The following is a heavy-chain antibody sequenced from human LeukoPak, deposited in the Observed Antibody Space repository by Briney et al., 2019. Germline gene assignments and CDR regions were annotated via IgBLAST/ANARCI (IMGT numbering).Heavy chain of an antibody. Sequence: GGSLRLSCAASGFTVSSNHMSWVRQAPGKGLEWVSVIYSGGSTYYADSVKGRFTISRDNSKNTLYLQMNSLRAEDTAVYYCARNLDYYYMDVWGKGTTVTVSS. V-gene: IGHV3-66*02. CDR3: ARNLDYYYMDV. CDR1: GFTVSSNH. CDR2: IYSGGST. J-gene: IGHJ6*03.